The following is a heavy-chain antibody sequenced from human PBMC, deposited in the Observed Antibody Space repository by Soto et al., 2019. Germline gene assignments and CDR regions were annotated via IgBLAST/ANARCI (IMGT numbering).Heavy chain of an antibody. Sequence: QVQLVQSGAEVKKPGASVKVSCKASGYTFTGYYMHWVRQAPGQGLEWMGWINPNSGGTNYAQKFQGWVTMTRDTSLSTAYMELSRLRSDDTAVYYCARDIADANYDFWSGYQNYGMDVWGQGTTVTVSS. J-gene: IGHJ6*02. D-gene: IGHD3-3*01. CDR1: GYTFTGYY. CDR2: INPNSGGT. CDR3: ARDIADANYDFWSGYQNYGMDV. V-gene: IGHV1-2*04.